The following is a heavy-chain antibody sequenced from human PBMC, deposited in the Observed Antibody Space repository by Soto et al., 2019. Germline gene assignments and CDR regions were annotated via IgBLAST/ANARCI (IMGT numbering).Heavy chain of an antibody. V-gene: IGHV3-23*01. CDR1: GFTFSSYA. D-gene: IGHD3-3*01. CDR3: ATSITIFGVVRRPHLDGMDV. CDR2: ISGSGGST. J-gene: IGHJ6*02. Sequence: GGSLRLSCAASGFTFSSYAMSWVRQAPGKGLEWVSAISGSGGSTYYADSVKGRFTISRDNSKNTLYLQMNSLRAEDTAVYYCATSITIFGVVRRPHLDGMDVRGQGTTVTVSS.